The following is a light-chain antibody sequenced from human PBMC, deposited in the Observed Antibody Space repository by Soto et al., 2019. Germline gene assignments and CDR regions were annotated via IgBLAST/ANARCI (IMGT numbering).Light chain of an antibody. CDR1: QSVSNSY. Sequence: EIVFTQSPGTLPLSPGEKATLSCRAIQSVSNSYLAWYQHKPGQAPRLLIYGASSRVTGIPDRFSGSGSGTDFTLTITRLETEDFAVYYCQQYGSSPGWTFGQGTKVDI. V-gene: IGKV3-20*01. CDR3: QQYGSSPGWT. CDR2: GAS. J-gene: IGKJ1*01.